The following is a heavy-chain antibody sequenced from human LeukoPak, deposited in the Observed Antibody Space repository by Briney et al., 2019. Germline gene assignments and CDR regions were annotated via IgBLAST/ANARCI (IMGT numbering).Heavy chain of an antibody. Sequence: ASVKFSCKASGYTFTTYAIHWVRQAPGQRLEWMGWINGDNGNTKYSQKFQGRVTITRDTSAYTAYMELKSLSSADTAVYFCGRAPYDILTGYSLNWFDPWGQGTLVTVSS. CDR3: GRAPYDILTGYSLNWFDP. J-gene: IGHJ5*02. V-gene: IGHV1-3*01. D-gene: IGHD3-9*01. CDR2: INGDNGNT. CDR1: GYTFTTYA.